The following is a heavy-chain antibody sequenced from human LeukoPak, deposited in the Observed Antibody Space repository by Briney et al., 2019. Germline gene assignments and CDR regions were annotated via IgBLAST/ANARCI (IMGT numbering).Heavy chain of an antibody. Sequence: GGALRLSCAASGFTFSSYEMNWVHQAPGKGLEWVSYISNSGTTTYYADSVKGRFTISRDNAKNSLYLQMNSLRAEDTAVYYCARGLCSSGCHWFDPWGQGTLVTVSS. D-gene: IGHD6-19*01. J-gene: IGHJ5*02. CDR2: ISNSGTTT. CDR3: ARGLCSSGCHWFDP. CDR1: GFTFSSYE. V-gene: IGHV3-48*03.